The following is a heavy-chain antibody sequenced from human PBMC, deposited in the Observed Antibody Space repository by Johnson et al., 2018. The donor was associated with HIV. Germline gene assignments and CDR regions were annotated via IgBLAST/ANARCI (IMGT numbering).Heavy chain of an antibody. V-gene: IGHV3-7*01. Sequence: EVQLLESGGGLVQPGGSLRLSCAASGFTFSSYWMSWVRQAPGKGLEWVANIKQDGSEKYYVDSVKGRFTISRDNAKNSLYLQMNSLRAEDTAVYYCARDQVAIVVVTADAFDIWGQGTMVTVSS. D-gene: IGHD2-21*02. CDR2: IKQDGSEK. CDR1: GFTFSSYW. J-gene: IGHJ3*02. CDR3: ARDQVAIVVVTADAFDI.